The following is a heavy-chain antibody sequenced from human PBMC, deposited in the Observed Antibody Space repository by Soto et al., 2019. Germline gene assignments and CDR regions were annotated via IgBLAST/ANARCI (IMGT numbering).Heavy chain of an antibody. V-gene: IGHV4-31*03. CDR2: IYYSGST. CDR1: GGSISSGGYY. CDR3: ARDRYCSGGSCYKGGSGMDV. Sequence: SETLSLTCTVSGGSISSGGYYWSWIRQHPGKGLEWIGYIYYSGSTYYNPSLKSRVTISVDTSKNQFSLKLSSVTAADTAVYYCARDRYCSGGSCYKGGSGMDVWGQGTTVTVSS. J-gene: IGHJ6*02. D-gene: IGHD2-15*01.